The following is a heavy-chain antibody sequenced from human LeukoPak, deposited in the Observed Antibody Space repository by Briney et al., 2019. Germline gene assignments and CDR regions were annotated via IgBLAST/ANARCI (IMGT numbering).Heavy chain of an antibody. CDR1: GYTFTSYG. J-gene: IGHJ5*02. D-gene: IGHD1-14*01. CDR2: ISAYNGNT. Sequence: ASVKVSCKASGYTFTSYGISWVRQAPGQGLEWMGWISAYNGNTNYAQKLQGRVTMTTDTSTSTAYVELRSLRSDDTAVYYCARYLVGRKYNWFDPWGQGTLVTVSS. V-gene: IGHV1-18*01. CDR3: ARYLVGRKYNWFDP.